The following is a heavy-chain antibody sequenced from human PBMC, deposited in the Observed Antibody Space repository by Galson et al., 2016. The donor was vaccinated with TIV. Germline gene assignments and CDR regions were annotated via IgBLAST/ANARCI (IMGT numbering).Heavy chain of an antibody. CDR1: GFTFSRHW. J-gene: IGHJ4*02. Sequence: SLRLSCAASGFTFSRHWMSWVRQAPGKGLEWVANIKQDGDYKYYVDSVKGRFTISRDNAKNSLYLQMNSLRAEDTAVYYCARGNDLGATYSLDYWGQGTLVTVSS. CDR2: IKQDGDYK. CDR3: ARGNDLGATYSLDY. D-gene: IGHD1-1*01. V-gene: IGHV3-7*01.